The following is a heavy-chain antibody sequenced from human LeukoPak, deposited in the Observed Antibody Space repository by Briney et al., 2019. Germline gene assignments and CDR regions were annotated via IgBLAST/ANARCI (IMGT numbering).Heavy chain of an antibody. CDR1: GGTSSSYA. J-gene: IGHJ4*02. V-gene: IGHV1-69*01. Sequence: SVKVSCEASGGTSSSYAISWVRQAPGQGLEWMGGIIPIFGTANYAQKFQGRVTITADESTSTAYMELSSLRSEDTAVYYCARDHRRAAYYYDSSGYYYFDYWGQGTLVTVSS. CDR3: ARDHRRAAYYYDSSGYYYFDY. CDR2: IIPIFGTA. D-gene: IGHD3-22*01.